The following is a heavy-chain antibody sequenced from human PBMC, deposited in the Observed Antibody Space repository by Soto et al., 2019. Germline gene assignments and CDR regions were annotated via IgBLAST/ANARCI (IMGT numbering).Heavy chain of an antibody. CDR3: ARDAYSSSWPDYYGMDV. J-gene: IGHJ6*02. CDR2: IYYSGST. V-gene: IGHV4-31*03. D-gene: IGHD6-13*01. CDR1: GGSISSGGYY. Sequence: PSETLSLTCTVSGGSISSGGYYWSWIRQHPGKGLEWIGYIYYSGSTYYNPSLKSRVTISVDTSKNQFSLKLSSVTAADTAVYYCARDAYSSSWPDYYGMDVWGQGTTVTVSS.